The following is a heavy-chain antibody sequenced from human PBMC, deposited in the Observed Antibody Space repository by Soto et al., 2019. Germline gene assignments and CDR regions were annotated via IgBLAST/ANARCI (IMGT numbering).Heavy chain of an antibody. D-gene: IGHD3-3*01. Sequence: QVQLVQSGAEVKKPGASVKVSCKASGYTFTSYAMHWVRQAPGQRLEWMGWINAGNGNTKYSQKFQGRVTITRDTSASTAYMEPSSLRSEDTAVYSCARVRITIFGVVIHDAFDIWGQGTMVTVSS. CDR2: INAGNGNT. J-gene: IGHJ3*02. V-gene: IGHV1-3*01. CDR1: GYTFTSYA. CDR3: ARVRITIFGVVIHDAFDI.